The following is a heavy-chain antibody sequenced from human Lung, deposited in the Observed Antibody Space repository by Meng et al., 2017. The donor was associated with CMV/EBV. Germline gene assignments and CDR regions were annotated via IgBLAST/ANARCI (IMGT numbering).Heavy chain of an antibody. CDR1: GFSLSNARMG. CDR2: IFSNDEK. D-gene: IGHD6-6*01. Sequence: SGPTLVKPTQTLTLTCTVSGFSLSNARMGVSWIRQPPGKALEWLADIFSNDEKSYKTSLRSRLTISKDTSNSQVVLTMTTMDPVDTGTYYCARTGDIVGRPLDHWGQGSLVTVSS. J-gene: IGHJ4*02. CDR3: ARTGDIVGRPLDH. V-gene: IGHV2-26*01.